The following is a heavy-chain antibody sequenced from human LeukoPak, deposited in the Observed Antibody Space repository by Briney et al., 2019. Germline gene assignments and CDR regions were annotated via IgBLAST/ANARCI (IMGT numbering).Heavy chain of an antibody. CDR2: ISFSGANS. V-gene: IGHV3-23*01. J-gene: IGHJ3*01. D-gene: IGHD5-24*01. CDR1: GFTFSDSA. Sequence: GGSLRLSCAASGFTFSDSAITWVRQAPGKGLDWVSLISFSGANSYYADSVKGRFTISRDNPKDTLFLQMNSLRAEDTAIYYCARDIQLSTWGLGTMVTVSS. CDR3: ARDIQLST.